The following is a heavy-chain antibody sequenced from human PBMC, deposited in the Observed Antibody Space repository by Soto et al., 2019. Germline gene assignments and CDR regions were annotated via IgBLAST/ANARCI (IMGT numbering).Heavy chain of an antibody. CDR3: ALGPYDSSGYYDY. Sequence: SVKVSCKASGGTFSSYTISWVRQAPGQGLEWMGRIIPILGITNYAQKFQGRVTMTTDKSTSTVYMELSSLRSEDTAVYYCALGPYDSSGYYDYWGQGTLVTVSS. J-gene: IGHJ4*02. CDR1: GGTFSSYT. V-gene: IGHV1-69*02. D-gene: IGHD3-22*01. CDR2: IIPILGIT.